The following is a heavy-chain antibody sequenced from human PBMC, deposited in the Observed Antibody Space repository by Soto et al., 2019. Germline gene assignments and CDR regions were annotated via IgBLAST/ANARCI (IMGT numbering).Heavy chain of an antibody. Sequence: GGSLRLSCAASGFDVSNTDMSWVRQAPGKGLEWVSVIYSGGYTNYADSVKGRFIVSRDSPKNTLYLQMNSLRAEDTAVYYCAKEGATMIVVVTYFDYWGQGTLVTVSS. CDR1: GFDVSNTD. J-gene: IGHJ4*02. D-gene: IGHD3-22*01. V-gene: IGHV3-66*01. CDR2: IYSGGYT. CDR3: AKEGATMIVVVTYFDY.